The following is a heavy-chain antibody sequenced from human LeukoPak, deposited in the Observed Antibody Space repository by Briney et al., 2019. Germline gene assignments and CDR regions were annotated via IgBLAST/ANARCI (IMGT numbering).Heavy chain of an antibody. D-gene: IGHD3-22*01. CDR1: GGSISSGTDY. V-gene: IGHV4-61*02. CDR3: ARDGRAYYYDSSGDVYFDY. CDR2: IYSRGST. Sequence: PSQTLFLTCTVSGGSISSGTDYWSWIRQSAGKGLEWIGRIYSRGSTNYNPSLKSRVTISVDTSKNQFSLKLSSVTAADTAVYYCARDGRAYYYDSSGDVYFDYWGQGTLVTVSS. J-gene: IGHJ4*02.